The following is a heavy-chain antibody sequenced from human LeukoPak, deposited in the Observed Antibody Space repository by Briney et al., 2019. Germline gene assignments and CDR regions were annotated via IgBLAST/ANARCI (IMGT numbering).Heavy chain of an antibody. J-gene: IGHJ3*02. V-gene: IGHV4-59*01. D-gene: IGHD3-3*01. Sequence: SETLSLTCTVSGGSISSYYWSWIRQPPGKGLEWIGYIYYSGSTNYNPSLKSRVTISVDTSKNQFSLKLSSVTAADTAVYYCARASLLEWLFLGDDFDIWGQGTMVTVSS. CDR3: ARASLLEWLFLGDDFDI. CDR1: GGSISSYY. CDR2: IYYSGST.